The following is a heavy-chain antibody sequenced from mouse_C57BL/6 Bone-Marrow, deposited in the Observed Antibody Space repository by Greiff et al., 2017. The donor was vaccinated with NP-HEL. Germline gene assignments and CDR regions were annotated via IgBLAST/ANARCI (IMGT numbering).Heavy chain of an antibody. CDR1: GYSITSGYY. J-gene: IGHJ1*03. CDR3: ARDRDYYGSSYSYWYFDV. CDR2: ISYDGSN. Sequence: EVKLEESGPGLVKPSQSLSLTCSVTGYSITSGYYWNWIRQFPGNKLEWMGYISYDGSNNYNPSLKNRISITRDTSKNQFFLKLNSVTTEDTATYYCARDRDYYGSSYSYWYFDVWGTGTTVTVSS. D-gene: IGHD1-1*01. V-gene: IGHV3-6*01.